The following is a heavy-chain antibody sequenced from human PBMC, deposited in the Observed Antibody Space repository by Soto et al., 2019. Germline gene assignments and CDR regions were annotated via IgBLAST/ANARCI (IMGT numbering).Heavy chain of an antibody. CDR3: ARSGDNYNVLDY. D-gene: IGHD3-10*02. J-gene: IGHJ4*02. CDR2: SSNSGTFT. V-gene: IGHV3-11*03. Sequence: PGGSLRLSCAATGFMFGTYWMSWVRQAPGKGLGWVSFSSNSGTFTKYADSVKGRFTISRDNAKNSLYLQINSLRGEDTAIYFCARSGDNYNVLDYWGPGTPVTVSS. CDR1: GFMFGTYW.